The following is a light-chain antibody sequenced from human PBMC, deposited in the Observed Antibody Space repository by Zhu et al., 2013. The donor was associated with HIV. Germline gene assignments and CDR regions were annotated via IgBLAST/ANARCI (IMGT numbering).Light chain of an antibody. CDR2: TSF. CDR1: SSNIGAGYD. CDR3: AAWDGSLNVGV. J-gene: IGLJ3*02. V-gene: IGLV1-40*01. Sequence: QSVLTQPPSVSGAPGQRVTISCTGTSSNIGAGYDVHWYQQLPGTAPKLLIYTSFNRPSGVPDRFSGSKSGTSASLAITGLQAEDEADYYCAAWDGSLNVGVFGGGTKLTV.